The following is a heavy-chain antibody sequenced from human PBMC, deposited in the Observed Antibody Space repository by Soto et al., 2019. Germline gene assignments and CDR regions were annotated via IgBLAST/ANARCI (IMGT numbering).Heavy chain of an antibody. CDR3: AKDYRYCSGGSCPEPTDF. CDR1: GFTFSNYA. D-gene: IGHD2-15*01. V-gene: IGHV3-23*01. J-gene: IGHJ4*02. Sequence: EVQLLESGGGLVQPGGSLSLSCAASGFTFSNYAMSWVRQAPEKGLEWVSAISGSAATRHYADSVKGRFTISRDNSKNTLYLQMNSLRAEDTAIYYCAKDYRYCSGGSCPEPTDFWGPGTLVTVSS. CDR2: ISGSAATR.